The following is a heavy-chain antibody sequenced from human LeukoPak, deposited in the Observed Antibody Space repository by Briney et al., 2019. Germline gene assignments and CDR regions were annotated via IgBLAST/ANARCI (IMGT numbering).Heavy chain of an antibody. J-gene: IGHJ5*02. D-gene: IGHD6-6*01. V-gene: IGHV3-7*01. CDR1: GFTFSSFW. Sequence: GGSLRLSCAASGFTFSSFWMGWVRQAPGKGLEWVASIKYDETEKHYVDSVKGRFTISRDNSKNTLYLQMNSLRAEDTAVYYCARDRYSSSYNWFDPWGQGTLVTVSS. CDR3: ARDRYSSSYNWFDP. CDR2: IKYDETEK.